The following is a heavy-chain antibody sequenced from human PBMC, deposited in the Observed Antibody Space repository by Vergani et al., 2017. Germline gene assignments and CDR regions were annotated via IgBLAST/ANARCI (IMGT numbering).Heavy chain of an antibody. CDR3: ARDGVVPAAISYYYYYMDV. CDR2: TYYRSKWYN. CDR1: GDSVSSNSAA. J-gene: IGHJ6*03. Sequence: QVQLPQSGPGLVKPSQTLSLTCAISGDSVSSNSAAWNWIRQSPSRDLEWLGRTYYRSKWYNDYAVSVKSRITINPDTSKNQCSLQLNSVTPEDTAVYYCARDGVVPAAISYYYYYMDVWGKGTTVTVSS. D-gene: IGHD2-2*01. V-gene: IGHV6-1*01.